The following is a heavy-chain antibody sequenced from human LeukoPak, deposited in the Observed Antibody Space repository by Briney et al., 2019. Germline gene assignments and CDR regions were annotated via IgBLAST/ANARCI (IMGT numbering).Heavy chain of an antibody. V-gene: IGHV3-21*01. Sequence: TGGSLRLSCAASGFTFSSYSMNWVRQAPGKGLEWVSSISSSSSYIYYADSVKGRFTISRDNAKNSRYLQMNSLRAEDTAVYYCARGIVVVPTADYWGQGTLVTVSS. CDR1: GFTFSSYS. CDR2: ISSSSSYI. CDR3: ARGIVVVPTADY. D-gene: IGHD2-2*01. J-gene: IGHJ4*02.